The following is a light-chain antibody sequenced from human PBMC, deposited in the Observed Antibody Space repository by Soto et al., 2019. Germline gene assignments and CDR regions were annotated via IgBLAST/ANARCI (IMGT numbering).Light chain of an antibody. CDR2: AAS. J-gene: IGKJ5*01. CDR1: QGISSY. CDR3: QQLNSYLIT. Sequence: DIQLTQSPSFLSASVGDRVTITCRASQGISSYLAWYQQKPGKAPKLLIYAASTLQSEVPSRFSGSGSGTEFTLTISSQQPEDFATYYCQQLNSYLITFGQGTRLEIK. V-gene: IGKV1-9*01.